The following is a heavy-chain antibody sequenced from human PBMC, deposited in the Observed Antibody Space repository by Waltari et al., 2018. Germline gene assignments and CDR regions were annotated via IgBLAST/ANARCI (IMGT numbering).Heavy chain of an antibody. CDR3: AKDLYSGSYYDPSGFDY. CDR2: ISGSGGSK. CDR1: GFTFSSYA. D-gene: IGHD1-26*01. V-gene: IGHV3-23*01. Sequence: EVQLLESGGGLVQPGGSLRLSCAASGFTFSSYAMSWVRQAPGKGLEWVSAISGSGGSKYYADSVKGRFTISRDNSKNTLYLQMNSLRAEDTAVYYCAKDLYSGSYYDPSGFDYWGQGTLVTVSS. J-gene: IGHJ4*02.